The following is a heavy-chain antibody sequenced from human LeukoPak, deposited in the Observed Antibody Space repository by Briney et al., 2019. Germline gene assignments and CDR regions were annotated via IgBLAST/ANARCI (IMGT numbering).Heavy chain of an antibody. Sequence: GESLKISCKASGYSFTSYWIGWARQMPGKGLEWMGIIYPGDSDTRYSPSFQGQVTISADKSISTAYLQWSSLKASDTAMYYCGRLGDYGSGSYRSYYYYGMDVWGQGTTVTVSS. D-gene: IGHD3-10*01. CDR2: IYPGDSDT. J-gene: IGHJ6*02. CDR1: GYSFTSYW. CDR3: GRLGDYGSGSYRSYYYYGMDV. V-gene: IGHV5-51*01.